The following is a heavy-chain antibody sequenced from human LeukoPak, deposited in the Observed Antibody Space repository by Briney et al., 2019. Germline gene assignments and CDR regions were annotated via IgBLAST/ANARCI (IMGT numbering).Heavy chain of an antibody. CDR3: AKDRLPSQYTGYIS. CDR2: IKQDGSEG. V-gene: IGHV3-7*01. Sequence: GGSLRLSCAASGFTFSNYWMSWVRQAPGKGLDWVANIKQDGSEGFYVDSAKGRFTISRDNDKNSLYLQMNSLRVEDTAVYYCAKDRLPSQYTGYISWGQGTLVTVSS. D-gene: IGHD5-24*01. CDR1: GFTFSNYW. J-gene: IGHJ4*02.